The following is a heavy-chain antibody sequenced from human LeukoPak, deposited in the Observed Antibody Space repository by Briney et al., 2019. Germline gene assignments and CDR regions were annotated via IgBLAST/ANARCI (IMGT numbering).Heavy chain of an antibody. D-gene: IGHD3-22*01. V-gene: IGHV4-34*01. J-gene: IGHJ3*02. Sequence: SETLSLTCAVYGGSFSGYYWSWIRQPPGKGLEWIGEINHSGSTNYNPSLKSRATISVDTSKNQFSLKLSSVTAADTAVYYCARLRLYDSSGLDIWGQGTMVTVSS. CDR3: ARLRLYDSSGLDI. CDR2: INHSGST. CDR1: GGSFSGYY.